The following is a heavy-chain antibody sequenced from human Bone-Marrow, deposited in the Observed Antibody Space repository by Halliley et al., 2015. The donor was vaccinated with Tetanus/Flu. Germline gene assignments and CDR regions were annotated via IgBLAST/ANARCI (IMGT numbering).Heavy chain of an antibody. CDR2: TYYRSKWYN. J-gene: IGHJ6*02. V-gene: IGHV6-1*01. CDR1: GDSVSTNTAA. Sequence: LVKPTQTLSLTCAISGDSVSTNTAAWNWIRQSPSRGLEWLGRTYYRSKWYNDYAVSVKSRITINPDTSKNQFSLQLNSVTPEDTAMYYGARELDYFYGMDVWGQGTTVTVSS. CDR3: ARELDYFYGMDV.